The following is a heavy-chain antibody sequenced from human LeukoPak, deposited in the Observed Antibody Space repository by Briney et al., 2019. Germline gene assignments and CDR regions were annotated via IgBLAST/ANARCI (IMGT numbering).Heavy chain of an antibody. J-gene: IGHJ6*03. CDR2: IRYDGSNK. CDR3: ARESGSYYDYYYYYMDV. V-gene: IGHV3-30*02. CDR1: GFTFSSYW. Sequence: GGSLRLSCAASGFTFSSYWMSWVRQAPGKGLEWVAFIRYDGSNKYYADSVKGRFTISRDNSKNTLYLQMNSLRAEDTAVYYCARESGSYYDYYYYYMDVWGKGTTVTVSS. D-gene: IGHD1-26*01.